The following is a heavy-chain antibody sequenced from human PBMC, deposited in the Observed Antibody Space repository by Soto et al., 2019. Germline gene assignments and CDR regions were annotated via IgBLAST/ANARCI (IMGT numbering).Heavy chain of an antibody. D-gene: IGHD5-12*01. Sequence: LSLTCAVYGGSFSGYYWSWIRQPPGKGLEWIGEINHSGSTNYNPSLKSRVTISVDTSKNQFSLKLSSVTAADTAVYYCARGRRWLQLNYYYGMDVWGQGTTVTVSS. V-gene: IGHV4-34*01. J-gene: IGHJ6*02. CDR1: GGSFSGYY. CDR2: INHSGST. CDR3: ARGRRWLQLNYYYGMDV.